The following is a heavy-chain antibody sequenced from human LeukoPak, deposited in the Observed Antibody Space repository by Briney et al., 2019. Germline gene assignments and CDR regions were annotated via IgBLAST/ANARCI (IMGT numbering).Heavy chain of an antibody. D-gene: IGHD3-22*01. Sequence: ASVKVSCKASGYTFTSYGISWVRQAPGQGLEWMGWISAYNGNTNYAQKLQGRVTMTTDTSTSTAYMELRSLRSDDTAVYYCARRYYYDSSGYYSGAFDIWGQGTMVTVSS. CDR1: GYTFTSYG. J-gene: IGHJ3*02. V-gene: IGHV1-18*01. CDR3: ARRYYYDSSGYYSGAFDI. CDR2: ISAYNGNT.